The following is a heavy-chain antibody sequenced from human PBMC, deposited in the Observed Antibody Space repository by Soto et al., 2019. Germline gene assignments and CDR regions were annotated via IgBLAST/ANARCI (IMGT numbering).Heavy chain of an antibody. J-gene: IGHJ5*02. CDR2: INHSGST. CDR3: ARVPAELTIYGSVRVNRGNWFDP. CDR1: GGCFSGCY. V-gene: IGHV4-34*01. Sequence: PAETGSVTGGLCGGCFSGCYCDWSRRPPGKGREWIGEINHSGSTNYNPSLKSRVTISVDTSKNQFSLKLNSVTAADTAVYYCARVPAELTIYGSVRVNRGNWFDPWRQGTLVTVSS. D-gene: IGHD3-3*01.